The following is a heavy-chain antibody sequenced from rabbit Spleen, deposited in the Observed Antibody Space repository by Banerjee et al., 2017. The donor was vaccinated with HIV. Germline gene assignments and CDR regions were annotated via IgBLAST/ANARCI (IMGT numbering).Heavy chain of an antibody. CDR1: SFSFSDRDV. Sequence: QEQLVESGGGLVKPGASLTLPCKASSFSFSDRDVMCWVRQAPGKGLEWIACINAATGKPVYATWANGRFSISRTSSTTVTLQMTSLTAADTATYLCARDLAGAIGWNFYLWGPGTLVTVS. D-gene: IGHD4-1*01. V-gene: IGHV1S45*01. J-gene: IGHJ4*01. CDR2: INAATGKP. CDR3: ARDLAGAIGWNFYL.